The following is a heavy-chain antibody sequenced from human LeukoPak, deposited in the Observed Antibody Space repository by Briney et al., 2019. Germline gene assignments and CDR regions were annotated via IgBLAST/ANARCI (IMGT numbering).Heavy chain of an antibody. CDR2: INSDGTTT. D-gene: IGHD5-12*01. V-gene: IGHV3-74*01. CDR1: AFNFTAYW. CDR3: AVSNGGYGP. J-gene: IGHJ5*02. Sequence: GGSLRLSCGSTAFNFTAYWMHWVRQDPRQGLLWVARINSDGTTTNHADCVKGRFTISRDNAKNTLFLQMNSLRAEDTAVYFCAVSNGGYGPWGQGALVPVSS.